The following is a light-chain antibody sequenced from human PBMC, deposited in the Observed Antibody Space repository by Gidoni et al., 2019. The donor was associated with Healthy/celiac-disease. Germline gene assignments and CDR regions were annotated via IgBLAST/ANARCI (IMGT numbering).Light chain of an antibody. V-gene: IGLV1-40*01. J-gene: IGLJ3*02. CDR2: GNS. Sequence: QSVLTHPPPASGAPGQRVTNSCTGSSSNIGAGYDVHWYQQLPGTAPKLLIYGNSNRPSGVPDRFSGSKSGTSASLAITGLQAEDEADYYCQSYDSSLSGWVFGGGTKLTVL. CDR1: SSNIGAGYD. CDR3: QSYDSSLSGWV.